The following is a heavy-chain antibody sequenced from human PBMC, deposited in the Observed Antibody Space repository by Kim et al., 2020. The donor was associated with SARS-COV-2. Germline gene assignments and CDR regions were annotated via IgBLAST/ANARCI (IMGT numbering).Heavy chain of an antibody. J-gene: IGHJ6*02. CDR3: ARGGVAAPGGMDV. D-gene: IGHD6-19*01. V-gene: IGHV3-13*01. Sequence: SPGAGEGRFTISTKNAKNSWYLKMNSMRAGDTAMYYCARGGVAAPGGMDVWGQGTTVTVSS.